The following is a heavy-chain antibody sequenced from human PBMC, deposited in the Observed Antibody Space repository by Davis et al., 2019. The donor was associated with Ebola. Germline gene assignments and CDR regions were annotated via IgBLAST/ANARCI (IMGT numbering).Heavy chain of an antibody. CDR3: ARGPSTGNSFSY. J-gene: IGHJ4*02. V-gene: IGHV3-21*06. D-gene: IGHD6-13*01. CDR1: GFTFSSYS. Sequence: GGSLRLSCAASGFTFSSYSMNWVRQAPGKGLEWVSSISSSSSYIYYADSVKGRFTISRDSSKNILYLQMNSLRAEDTAVYYCARGPSTGNSFSYWGQGTLVTVSS. CDR2: ISSSSSYI.